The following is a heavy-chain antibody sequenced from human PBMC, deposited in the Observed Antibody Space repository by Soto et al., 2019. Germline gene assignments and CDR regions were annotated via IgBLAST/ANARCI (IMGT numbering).Heavy chain of an antibody. CDR2: IYYSGST. CDR1: GGSISSYY. CDR3: ARAKGYSYGLPDY. Sequence: SETLSLTCTVFGGSISSYYWSWIRQPPGKGLEWIGYIYYSGSTNYNPSLKSRVTISVDTSKNQFSLKLSSVTAADTAVYYCARAKGYSYGLPDYWGQGTLVTV. V-gene: IGHV4-59*01. J-gene: IGHJ4*02. D-gene: IGHD5-18*01.